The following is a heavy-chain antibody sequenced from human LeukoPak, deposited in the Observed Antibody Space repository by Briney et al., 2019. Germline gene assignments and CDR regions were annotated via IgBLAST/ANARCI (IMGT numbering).Heavy chain of an antibody. CDR1: GFTFSDYW. J-gene: IGHJ4*01. V-gene: IGHV3-7*01. D-gene: IGHD6-13*01. CDR2: IRQDGGEK. Sequence: GGSLRHSCAVSGFTFSDYWVNWVRQAPGKGLEWVASIRQDGGEKSYVDSVKGRFTISRDNTKNSLYLQMSSLRAEDTAVYYCARDGTAAGLYFDLWGQGTLVTVSS. CDR3: ARDGTAAGLYFDL.